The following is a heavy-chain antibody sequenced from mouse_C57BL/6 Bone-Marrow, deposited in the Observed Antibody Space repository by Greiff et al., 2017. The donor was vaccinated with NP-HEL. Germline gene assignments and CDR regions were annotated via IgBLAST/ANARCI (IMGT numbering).Heavy chain of an antibody. D-gene: IGHD4-1*01. CDR3: ARDNWDRYFDV. CDR2: SRNKANDYTT. Sequence: EVQRVESGGGLVQSGRSLRLSCATSGFTFSDFYMEWVRQAPGKGLEWIAASRNKANDYTTEYSASVKGRFIVSRDTSQSILYLQMNALRAEDTAIYYCARDNWDRYFDVWGTGTTVTVSS. J-gene: IGHJ1*03. CDR1: GFTFSDFY. V-gene: IGHV7-1*01.